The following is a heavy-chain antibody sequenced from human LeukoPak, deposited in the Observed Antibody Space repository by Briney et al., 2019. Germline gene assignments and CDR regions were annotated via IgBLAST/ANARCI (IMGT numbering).Heavy chain of an antibody. CDR3: ARHNGEITMIVVVNHNWFDP. D-gene: IGHD3-22*01. CDR1: GGSFSGYY. J-gene: IGHJ5*02. CDR2: INHSGST. V-gene: IGHV4-34*01. Sequence: SETLSLTCAVYGGSFSGYYWSWIRQPPGKGLEWIGEINHSGSTNYNPSLKSRVTISVDTSKNQFSLKLSSVTAADTAVYYCARHNGEITMIVVVNHNWFDPWGQGTLVTVSS.